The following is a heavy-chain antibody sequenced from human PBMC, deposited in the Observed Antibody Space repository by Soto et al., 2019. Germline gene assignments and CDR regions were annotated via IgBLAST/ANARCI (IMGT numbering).Heavy chain of an antibody. CDR1: GFTFDDYA. CDR3: AKDWRRRSSRYEVYYYGMDV. D-gene: IGHD6-13*01. CDR2: ISWNSGNK. Sequence: EVQLVESGGGLVQPGRSLRLSCAVSGFTFDDYAMHWVRQAPGKGLEWVSGISWNSGNKGYADSVKGRFTISRDNAKNSLYLQMNSLRAEDTALYYCAKDWRRRSSRYEVYYYGMDVWGQGTTVTVSS. J-gene: IGHJ6*02. V-gene: IGHV3-9*01.